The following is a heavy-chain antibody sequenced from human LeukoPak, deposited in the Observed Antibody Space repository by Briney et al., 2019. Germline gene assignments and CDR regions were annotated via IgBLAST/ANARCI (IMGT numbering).Heavy chain of an antibody. D-gene: IGHD1-26*01. CDR1: GGTFSSYT. CDR2: ITPLFGTA. J-gene: IGHJ3*02. Sequence: ASVKVSCKASGGTFSSYTISWVRQRPGQGLEWMGGITPLFGTANYAQKFQGRVTITADESTSTAYMELSSLRSEDTAVYYCARSGVSAPTQPIFYAFDIWGQGTMVTVSS. V-gene: IGHV1-69*13. CDR3: ARSGVSAPTQPIFYAFDI.